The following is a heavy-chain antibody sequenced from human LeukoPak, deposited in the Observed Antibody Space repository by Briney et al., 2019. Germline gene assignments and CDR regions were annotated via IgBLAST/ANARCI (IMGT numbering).Heavy chain of an antibody. J-gene: IGHJ4*02. Sequence: GGSLRLSCAASGFTFSDYYMSWIRQAPGKGLEWVSYISSNGSTIYYADSVKGRFTISRDNAKNSLYLQMNSLRAEDTAVYYCARDLYYDSSGYVGYWGQGTLVTVSS. D-gene: IGHD3-22*01. V-gene: IGHV3-11*01. CDR2: ISSNGSTI. CDR3: ARDLYYDSSGYVGY. CDR1: GFTFSDYY.